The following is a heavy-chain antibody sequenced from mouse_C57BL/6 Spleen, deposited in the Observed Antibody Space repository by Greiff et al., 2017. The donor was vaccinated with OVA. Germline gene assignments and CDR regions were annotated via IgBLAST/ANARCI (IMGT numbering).Heavy chain of an antibody. CDR3: ARTYYGSSFAMDY. CDR1: GYSITSGYY. J-gene: IGHJ4*01. V-gene: IGHV3-6*01. CDR2: ISYDGSN. Sequence: EVQLQQSGPGLVKPSQSLSLTCSVTGYSITSGYYWNWIRQFPGNKLEWMGYISYDGSNNYNPSLKNRISITRDTSKNQFFLKLNSVTTEDTATYYCARTYYGSSFAMDYWGQGTSVTVSS. D-gene: IGHD1-1*01.